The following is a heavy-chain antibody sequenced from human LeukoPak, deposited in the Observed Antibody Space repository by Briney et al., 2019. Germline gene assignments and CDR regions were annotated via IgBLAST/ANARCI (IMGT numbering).Heavy chain of an antibody. Sequence: PSETLSLTCTVSGGSISSSSYYWGWIRQPPGTGLEWIGYFYDSGDFNYNPSLKSRVTISMDMSNNQFSLSMSSVTAADTAMYYCARLLRPGGRKGDCFDIWGQGTMVTVSS. D-gene: IGHD2-21*01. CDR2: FYDSGDF. CDR3: ARLLRPGGRKGDCFDI. J-gene: IGHJ3*02. V-gene: IGHV4-61*05. CDR1: GGSISSSSYY.